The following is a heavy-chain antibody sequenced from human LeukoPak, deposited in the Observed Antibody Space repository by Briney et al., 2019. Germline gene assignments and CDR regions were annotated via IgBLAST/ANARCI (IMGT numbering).Heavy chain of an antibody. J-gene: IGHJ6*03. CDR2: IRYDGSNK. V-gene: IGHV3-30*02. CDR1: GFTFSSYG. D-gene: IGHD5-18*01. Sequence: GGSLRLSCAASGFTFSSYGMHWVRQAPGKGLEWVAFIRYDGSNKYYADSVKGRFTISRDNSKNTLYLQMNSLRAEDTAVYYCAKDQGYSYGYGLGYYMDVWGKGTTVTVSS. CDR3: AKDQGYSYGYGLGYYMDV.